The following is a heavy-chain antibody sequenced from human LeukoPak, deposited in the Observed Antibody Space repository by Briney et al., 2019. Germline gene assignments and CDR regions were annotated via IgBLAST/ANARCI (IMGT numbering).Heavy chain of an antibody. CDR1: RFTFSDYW. V-gene: IGHV3-7*01. Sequence: GGSLRLSCAASRFTFSDYWMSWVRQAPGKGLEWVAYIKRDGSDIYYVDSVKGRFIISRDNARNSLYLQMNSLRAEDTAVYYCARDPDYRGSQPHGYFDHWGQGTLVTVSS. D-gene: IGHD3-16*01. CDR2: IKRDGSDI. CDR3: ARDPDYRGSQPHGYFDH. J-gene: IGHJ4*02.